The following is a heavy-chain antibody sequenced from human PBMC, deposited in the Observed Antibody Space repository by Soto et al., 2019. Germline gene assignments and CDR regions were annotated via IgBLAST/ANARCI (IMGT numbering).Heavy chain of an antibody. CDR1: GGTFSSYS. Sequence: SVKVSCKASGGTFSSYSINWVRQAPGQGLEWMGEIIPIFGTANYAQKFQGRVTITADESTSTAYMELSSVRSEDTAVYYCVKPPGYYSDSSTYYSVWGQGTLVTVSS. CDR2: IIPIFGTA. J-gene: IGHJ4*02. CDR3: VKPPGYYSDSSTYYSV. D-gene: IGHD3-22*01. V-gene: IGHV1-69*13.